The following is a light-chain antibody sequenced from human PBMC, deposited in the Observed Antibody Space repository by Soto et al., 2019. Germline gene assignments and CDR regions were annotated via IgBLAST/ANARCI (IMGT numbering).Light chain of an antibody. J-gene: IGLJ1*01. CDR3: SSYTSRSTNYV. Sequence: QSVLTQPASVSGSPGQSITISCTGTSSDVGGYNYVSWYQRHPGKAPKLMIYEVSNRPSGVSNRFSGSKSGNTASLTISGLQAEDEADYYCSSYTSRSTNYVFGTGTKVTV. CDR2: EVS. CDR1: SSDVGGYNY. V-gene: IGLV2-14*01.